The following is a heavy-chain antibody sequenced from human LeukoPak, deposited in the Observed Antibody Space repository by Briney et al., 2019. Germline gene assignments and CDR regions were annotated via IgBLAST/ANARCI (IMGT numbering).Heavy chain of an antibody. CDR3: ARKGGYYYGSGSYSEYYFDY. D-gene: IGHD3-10*01. Sequence: GGSLRLSCSASGLTFSSYSMNSVRQAPGKGLEWVSSISSSSSYIYYADSVKGRFTISRDNAKNSLYLQMNSLRAEDTAVYYCARKGGYYYGSGSYSEYYFDYWGQGTLVTVSS. V-gene: IGHV3-21*01. J-gene: IGHJ4*02. CDR2: ISSSSSYI. CDR1: GLTFSSYS.